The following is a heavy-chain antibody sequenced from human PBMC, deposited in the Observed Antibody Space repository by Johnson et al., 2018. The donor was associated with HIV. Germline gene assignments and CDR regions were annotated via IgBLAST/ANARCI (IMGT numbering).Heavy chain of an antibody. Sequence: QVQLVESGGGVVRPGGSLRLSCAASGFTFSSYGMHWVRQAPGKGLEWVAIIRYDGSNKYYADSVKGLFTISRDDSKSTLNLQMNSLRAEDTAVYYCARGGVYSRDAFDIWCQGTMVTVSS. J-gene: IGHJ3*02. V-gene: IGHV3-30*02. CDR1: GFTFSSYG. D-gene: IGHD6-13*01. CDR2: IRYDGSNK. CDR3: ARGGVYSRDAFDI.